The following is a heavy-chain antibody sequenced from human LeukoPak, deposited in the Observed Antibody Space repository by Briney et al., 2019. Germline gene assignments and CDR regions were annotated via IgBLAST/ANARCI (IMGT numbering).Heavy chain of an antibody. CDR3: ARVYCSGGSCYFDY. CDR1: GGSISSGGYY. Sequence: SQTLSLTCTVSGGSISSGGYYWSWIRQHPGKGLEWIGYIYYSGSTYYNPSLKSRVTISVDTSKNQFCLKLSSVTAADTAVYYCARVYCSGGSCYFDYWGQGTLVTVSS. CDR2: IYYSGST. D-gene: IGHD2-15*01. V-gene: IGHV4-31*03. J-gene: IGHJ4*02.